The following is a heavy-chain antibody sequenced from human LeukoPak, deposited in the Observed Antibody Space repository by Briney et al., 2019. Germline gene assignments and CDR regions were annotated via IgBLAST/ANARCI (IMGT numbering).Heavy chain of an antibody. CDR1: GYTFTGYY. V-gene: IGHV1-2*02. CDR3: ARDLPAAISHDAFDI. CDR2: IDPNSGGT. D-gene: IGHD2-2*01. J-gene: IGHJ3*02. Sequence: ASVKVSCKASGYTFTGYYMHWVRQAPGQGLEWMGWIDPNSGGTNYAQKFQGRVTMTRDTSISTAYMELSRLRSDDTAVYYCARDLPAAISHDAFDIWGQGTIVTVSS.